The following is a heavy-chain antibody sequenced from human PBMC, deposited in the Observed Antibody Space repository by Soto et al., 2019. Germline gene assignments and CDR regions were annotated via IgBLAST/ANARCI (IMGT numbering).Heavy chain of an antibody. CDR1: GYTFTSYG. V-gene: IGHV1-18*01. J-gene: IGHJ4*02. Sequence: QVQLVQSGAEVKKPGASVKVSCQASGYTFTSYGISWVRQAPGQGLEWMGWISAYNGNTNYAQKLQGRVTMTTDTSTSTAYMELRSLRSDDTAVYYCASSGLDIVVVVAATPPIYWGQGTLVTVSS. CDR3: ASSGLDIVVVVAATPPIY. D-gene: IGHD2-15*01. CDR2: ISAYNGNT.